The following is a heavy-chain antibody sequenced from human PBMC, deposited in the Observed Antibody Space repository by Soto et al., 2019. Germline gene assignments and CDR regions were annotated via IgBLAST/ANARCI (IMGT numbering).Heavy chain of an antibody. D-gene: IGHD4-17*01. CDR3: ARYYGDYDVGWFDP. CDR1: GGSISSGDYY. Sequence: PSETLSLTCTVSGGSISSGDYYWSWIRQPPGKGLEWIGYIYYSGSTYYNPSLKSRVTISVDTSKNQFSPKLSSMTAADTAVYYCARYYGDYDVGWFDPWGQGTLVTVSS. V-gene: IGHV4-30-4*01. CDR2: IYYSGST. J-gene: IGHJ5*02.